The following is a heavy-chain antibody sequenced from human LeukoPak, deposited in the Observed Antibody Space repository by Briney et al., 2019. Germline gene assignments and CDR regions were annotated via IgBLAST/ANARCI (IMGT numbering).Heavy chain of an antibody. CDR3: AKSKQRWEILFNFDY. V-gene: IGHV3-23*01. Sequence: GSLRLSCAASGFTFSSYAMSWVRQAPGKGLEWVSAISGSGGSTYYADSVKGRFTISRDNSKNTLYLQMNSLRAEDTAVYYCAKSKQRWEILFNFDYWGQGTLVTVSS. D-gene: IGHD1-26*01. J-gene: IGHJ4*02. CDR1: GFTFSSYA. CDR2: ISGSGGST.